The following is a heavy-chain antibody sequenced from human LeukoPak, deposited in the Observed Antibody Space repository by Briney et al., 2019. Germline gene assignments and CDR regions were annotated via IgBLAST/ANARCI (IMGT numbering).Heavy chain of an antibody. J-gene: IGHJ3*02. D-gene: IGHD6-13*01. V-gene: IGHV4-38-2*02. CDR1: GYSISSDYY. Sequence: SETLSLTCTVSGYSISSDYYWGWIRQPPGRGLEWIASINQSGNTYYNPSLKSRVTISVDKSKNQFSLKLSSVTAADTAVYYCAREMIAAPLGFDIWGQGTMVTVSS. CDR2: INQSGNT. CDR3: AREMIAAPLGFDI.